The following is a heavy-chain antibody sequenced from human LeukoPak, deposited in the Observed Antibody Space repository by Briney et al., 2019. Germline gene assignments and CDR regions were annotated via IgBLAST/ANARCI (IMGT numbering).Heavy chain of an antibody. V-gene: IGHV4-30-4*01. Sequence: PSETLSLTCTVSGGSISSRDYYWSWICQPPGKGLEWIGYIYYSGSTYYNPSLKSRITISIDTSKNQFSLKLSSVTAADTAVYYCARESANNYAPFDYWGQGTLVTVSS. CDR2: IYYSGST. J-gene: IGHJ4*02. D-gene: IGHD3-10*01. CDR3: ARESANNYAPFDY. CDR1: GGSISSRDYY.